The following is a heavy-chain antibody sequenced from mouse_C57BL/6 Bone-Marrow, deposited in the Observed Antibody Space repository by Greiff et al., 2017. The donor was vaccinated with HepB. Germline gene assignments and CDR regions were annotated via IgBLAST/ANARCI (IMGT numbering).Heavy chain of an antibody. CDR2: IYPGDGDT. Sequence: VMLVESGPELVKPGASVKISCKASGYAFSSSWMNWVKQRPGKGLEWIGRIYPGDGDTNYNGKFKGKATLTADKSSSTAYMQLSSLTSEDSAVYFCARRGIYYNYFDYWGQGTTLTVSS. V-gene: IGHV1-82*01. CDR1: GYAFSSSW. D-gene: IGHD1-1*01. CDR3: ARRGIYYNYFDY. J-gene: IGHJ2*01.